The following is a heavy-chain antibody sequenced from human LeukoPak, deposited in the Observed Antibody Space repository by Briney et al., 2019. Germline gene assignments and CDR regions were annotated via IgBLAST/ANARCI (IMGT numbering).Heavy chain of an antibody. CDR3: ARRTGGVYYDYYMDV. D-gene: IGHD7-27*01. CDR1: GFTFSSYW. Sequence: GGSLRLSCAASGFTFSSYWMHWVRQAPGKGLVWVSRINTDGSGTSYADSVRGRFTISRDNAKNTLYLQMNSLRAGDTAVYYCARRTGGVYYDYYMDVWAKGPRSPS. CDR2: INTDGSGT. V-gene: IGHV3-74*01. J-gene: IGHJ6*03.